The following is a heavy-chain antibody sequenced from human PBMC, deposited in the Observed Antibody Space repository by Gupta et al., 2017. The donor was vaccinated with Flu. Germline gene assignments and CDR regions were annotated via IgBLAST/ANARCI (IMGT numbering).Heavy chain of an antibody. V-gene: IGHV3-30*18. CDR2: MSDDGSNQ. D-gene: IGHD1-7*01. CDR3: AKGGRHNWNFDGDY. J-gene: IGHJ4*02. Sequence: QVQLVQSGGGVVLPGSSLRLSWAASGFIFSDYGMHWVRQVPGKGLEWMAVMSDDGSNQWYADSVRGRFTISRDNSENTLILQMNSLRRDDTAVYYCAKGGRHNWNFDGDYWGQGTLVTVSS. CDR1: GFIFSDYG.